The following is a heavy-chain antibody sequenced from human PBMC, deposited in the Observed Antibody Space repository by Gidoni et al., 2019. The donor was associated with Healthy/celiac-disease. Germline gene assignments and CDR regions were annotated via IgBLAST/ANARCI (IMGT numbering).Heavy chain of an antibody. CDR3: ARDQVVAASD. Sequence: EVQLVESGGGLVQPGGSLRLSCAASGFTFSSYEMNWVRQAPGKGLEWVSYISSSGSTIYYADSVKGRFTISRDNAKNSLYLQMNSLRAEDTAVYYCARDQVVAASDWGQGTLVTVSS. J-gene: IGHJ4*02. D-gene: IGHD2-15*01. CDR2: ISSSGSTI. CDR1: GFTFSSYE. V-gene: IGHV3-48*03.